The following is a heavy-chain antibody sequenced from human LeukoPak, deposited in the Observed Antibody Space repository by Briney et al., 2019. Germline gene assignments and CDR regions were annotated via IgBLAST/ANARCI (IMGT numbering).Heavy chain of an antibody. CDR1: GYTFTGYY. V-gene: IGHV1-2*02. J-gene: IGHJ4*02. D-gene: IGHD3-22*01. Sequence: GASVKVSCKASGYTFTGYYMHWVRQAPGQGLEWMGWINPNSGGTNYAQKFQGRVTMTRDTSISTAYMELSRLRSDDTAVYYCARAPPPLPTTMINWYYFDYWGQGTLVTVSS. CDR2: INPNSGGT. CDR3: ARAPPPLPTTMINWYYFDY.